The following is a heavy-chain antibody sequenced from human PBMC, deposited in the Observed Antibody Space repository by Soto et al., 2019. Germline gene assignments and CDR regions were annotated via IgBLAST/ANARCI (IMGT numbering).Heavy chain of an antibody. CDR3: AKDLLRYYYDSSGSDAFDI. D-gene: IGHD3-22*01. Sequence: GGSLRLSCAASGFTFSSYAMSWVRQAPGKGLEWVSAISGSGGSTYYADSVKGRFTISRDNSKNTLYLQMNSLRAEDTAVYYCAKDLLRYYYDSSGSDAFDIWGQGTLVTVS. CDR2: ISGSGGST. J-gene: IGHJ3*02. V-gene: IGHV3-23*01. CDR1: GFTFSSYA.